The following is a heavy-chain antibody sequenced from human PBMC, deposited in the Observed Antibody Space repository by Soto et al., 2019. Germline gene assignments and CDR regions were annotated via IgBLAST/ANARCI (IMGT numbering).Heavy chain of an antibody. D-gene: IGHD3-10*01. CDR3: AREEYGQSHY. CDR2: IYYSGNT. Sequence: QLQLQESGPGLVKPSETLSLTCTVSGGSISSSSHHWAWIRQPPGKGLEWIGSIYYSGNTYHNPSLKSRVTISVDTSKNQFSLKLSSVTAADTSVYYCAREEYGQSHYWGHGTLVTVSS. J-gene: IGHJ4*01. V-gene: IGHV4-39*02. CDR1: GGSISSSSHH.